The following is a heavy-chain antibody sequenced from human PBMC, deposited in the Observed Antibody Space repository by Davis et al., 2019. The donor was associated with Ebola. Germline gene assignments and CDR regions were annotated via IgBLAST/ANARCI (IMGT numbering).Heavy chain of an antibody. V-gene: IGHV5-51*01. CDR3: ARPGYYYDSSGYHRGAFDI. Sequence: RESLKISCKGSGYSFTSYWIGWVRQMPGKGLEWMGIIYPGDSDTRYSPSFQGQVTISADKSISTAYLQWSSLKASDTAMYYCARPGYYYDSSGYHRGAFDIWGQGTMVTVSS. CDR1: GYSFTSYW. D-gene: IGHD3-22*01. J-gene: IGHJ3*02. CDR2: IYPGDSDT.